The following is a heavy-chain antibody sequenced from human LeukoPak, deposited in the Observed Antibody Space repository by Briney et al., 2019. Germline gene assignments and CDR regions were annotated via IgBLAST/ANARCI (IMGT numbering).Heavy chain of an antibody. CDR3: AKNRGGTYKYYMDV. J-gene: IGHJ6*03. V-gene: IGHV3-23*01. Sequence: PGGSLRLSCAASGFIFSSYAMSWVRQAPGKGLEWVSTISGSGGSTYYADSVKGRFTISRDNSKNTVYLQMGSLRAEDTAVYYCAKNRGGTYKYYMDVWGNGTTVTVSS. CDR2: ISGSGGST. D-gene: IGHD1-1*01. CDR1: GFIFSSYA.